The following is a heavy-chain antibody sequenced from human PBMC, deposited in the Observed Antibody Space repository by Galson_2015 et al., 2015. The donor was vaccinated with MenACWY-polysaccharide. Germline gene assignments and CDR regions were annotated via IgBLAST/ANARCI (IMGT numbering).Heavy chain of an antibody. J-gene: IGHJ4*02. CDR2: ISYDGSNK. V-gene: IGHV3-30*18. D-gene: IGHD3-22*01. CDR3: AKDVDHFDSSGLDS. CDR1: GFTFSYYG. Sequence: SLRLSCAASGFTFSYYGMQWVRQAPGKGLEWVAVISYDGSNKFYADSVKGRSTISRDNSRNTLYLQLNTLRAEDTAIYSCAKDVDHFDSSGLDSWGQGTLVTVSS.